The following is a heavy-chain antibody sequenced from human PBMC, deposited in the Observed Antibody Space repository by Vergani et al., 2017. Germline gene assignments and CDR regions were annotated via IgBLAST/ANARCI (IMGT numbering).Heavy chain of an antibody. CDR3: ARHSXVEWLVKLGWIDP. V-gene: IGHV4-39*01. CDR1: GASIRISIYY. Sequence: QLKLQESGPGLVKPSATLSLTCSVSGASIRISIYYWGWIRQPPGKWLEWIASIYYSGSTYYNPSLKSQVTISVDTSKTQFSLKRSSVTAADTAVYFCARHSXVEWLVKLGWIDPWGQGSLVTVSS. D-gene: IGHD6-19*01. J-gene: IGHJ5*02. CDR2: IYYSGST.